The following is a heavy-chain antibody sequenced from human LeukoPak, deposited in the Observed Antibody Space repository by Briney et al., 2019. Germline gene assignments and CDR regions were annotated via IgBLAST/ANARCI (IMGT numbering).Heavy chain of an antibody. CDR2: IYYSGST. CDR1: GGSISSYY. D-gene: IGHD3-10*01. V-gene: IGHV4-59*08. J-gene: IGHJ4*02. CDR3: ARQWFGELYLDY. Sequence: SETLSLTCTVSGGSISSYYWSWIRQPPGKGLEWIGYIYYSGSTNYNPSLKSRVTISVDTSKNQFSLKLSSVTAADTAVYYCARQWFGELYLDYWGQGTLVTVSS.